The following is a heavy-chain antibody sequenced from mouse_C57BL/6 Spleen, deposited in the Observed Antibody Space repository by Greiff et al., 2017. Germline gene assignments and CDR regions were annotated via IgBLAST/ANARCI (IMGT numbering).Heavy chain of an antibody. J-gene: IGHJ2*01. CDR1: GFTFTDYY. CDR3: ARGIPHYFDY. V-gene: IGHV7-3*01. CDR2: ISNKANGYTT. Sequence: EVKLVESGGGLVQPGGSLSLSCAASGFTFTDYYMSWVRQPPGKALEWLGFISNKANGYTTEYSASVKGRFTISRDNSQSILYLQMNALRAEDSATYYCARGIPHYFDYWGQGTTLTVSS.